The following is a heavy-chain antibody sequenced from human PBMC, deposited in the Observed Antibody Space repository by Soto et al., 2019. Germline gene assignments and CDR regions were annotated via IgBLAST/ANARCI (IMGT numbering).Heavy chain of an antibody. CDR1: GYTFTYRY. Sequence: ASVKVSCKASGYTFTYRYLHWVRQAPGQALEWMGWITPFNGNTNYAQKFQDRVTITRDRSMSTAYMELSSLRSEDTAMYYCAGVSDYYGSRSRSAFDIRGQGTIVTVSS. V-gene: IGHV1-45*02. CDR2: ITPFNGNT. D-gene: IGHD3-10*01. J-gene: IGHJ3*02. CDR3: AGVSDYYGSRSRSAFDI.